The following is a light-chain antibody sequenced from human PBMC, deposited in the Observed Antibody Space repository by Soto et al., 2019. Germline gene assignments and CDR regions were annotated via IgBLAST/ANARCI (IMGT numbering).Light chain of an antibody. J-gene: IGKJ1*01. Sequence: EIVLTQSPGTQSLSPGERATLFCRASQTVNSNSLAWYQQKPGQAPRLLIYDASMRASGGPDRFSGSGSGTDFFLTISRLEPEDVRVYYCQQYSASPLTFGQGTKV. CDR1: QTVNSNS. CDR2: DAS. CDR3: QQYSASPLT. V-gene: IGKV3-20*01.